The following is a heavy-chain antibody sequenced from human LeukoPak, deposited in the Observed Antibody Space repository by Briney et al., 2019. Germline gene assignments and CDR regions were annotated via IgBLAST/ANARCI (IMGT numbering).Heavy chain of an antibody. D-gene: IGHD3-10*01. CDR3: ARARVWFGELSGYFDY. V-gene: IGHV3-53*01. CDR2: IYSGGST. J-gene: IGHJ4*02. CDR1: GFTVSSNY. Sequence: GGSLRLSCAASGFTVSSNYMSWVRQAPGKGLGWVSVIYSGGSTYYADSVKGRFTISRDNSKNTLYLQMNSLRGEDTAVYYCARARVWFGELSGYFDYWGQGTLVTVSS.